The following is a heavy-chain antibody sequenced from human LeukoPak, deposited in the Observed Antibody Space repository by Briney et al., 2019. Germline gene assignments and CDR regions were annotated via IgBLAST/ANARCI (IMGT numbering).Heavy chain of an antibody. J-gene: IGHJ6*03. CDR2: INTNTGNP. CDR3: ARGSKLEWLLLHYYYYYMDV. CDR1: GYTSTSYA. D-gene: IGHD3-3*01. Sequence: ASVKVSCKASGYTSTSYAMNRVRQAPGQGLEWMGWINTNTGNPTYAQGFTGRFVFSLDTSVSTAYLQISSLKAEDTAVYYCARGSKLEWLLLHYYYYYMDVWGKGTTVTVSS. V-gene: IGHV7-4-1*02.